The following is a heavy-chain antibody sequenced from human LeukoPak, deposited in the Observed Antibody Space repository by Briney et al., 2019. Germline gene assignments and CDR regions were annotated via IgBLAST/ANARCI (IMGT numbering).Heavy chain of an antibody. CDR1: GFTFSSYA. D-gene: IGHD6-13*01. CDR2: ISYDGSDK. J-gene: IGHJ4*02. V-gene: IGHV3-30*04. Sequence: GGSLRLSFAASGFTFSSYAVHWVRQAPGKGLEWVAVISYDGSDKYYADSVKGRFTISRDNSQNTLYLQMNSLRAEDTAVYYCARGSSSWLSYFDYCGQGTLVTVSS. CDR3: ARGSSSWLSYFDY.